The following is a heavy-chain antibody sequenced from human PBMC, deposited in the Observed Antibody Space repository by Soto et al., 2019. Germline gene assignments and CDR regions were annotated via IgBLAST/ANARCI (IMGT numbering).Heavy chain of an antibody. CDR3: AKKACSGGSCYEFDY. Sequence: PSETLSLTCAVSGGSISSSNLWSWVRQPPGKGLEWIGEIYHSGSTNYNPSLKSRVTISVDKSKNQFSLKLSSVAAADTAVYYCAKKACSGGSCYEFDYWGQGTLVTVSS. J-gene: IGHJ4*02. V-gene: IGHV4-4*02. D-gene: IGHD2-15*01. CDR2: IYHSGST. CDR1: GGSISSSNL.